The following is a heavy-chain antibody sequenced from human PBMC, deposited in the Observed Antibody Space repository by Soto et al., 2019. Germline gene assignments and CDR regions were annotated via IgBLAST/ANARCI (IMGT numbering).Heavy chain of an antibody. CDR1: GGSISSSTYY. J-gene: IGHJ6*01. CDR3: AITLGGNYFGMDV. Sequence: QLQVQESGPGLVKPSETLSLTCTVSGGSISSSTYYWGWIRQPPGKGLEWIGSFYYSGSTDYNPSLKIRVTISVDTSKNQFSLTLSSVTAADTGVYYCAITLGGNYFGMDVWGHGTSVTVSS. CDR2: FYYSGST. D-gene: IGHD3-16*01. V-gene: IGHV4-39*01.